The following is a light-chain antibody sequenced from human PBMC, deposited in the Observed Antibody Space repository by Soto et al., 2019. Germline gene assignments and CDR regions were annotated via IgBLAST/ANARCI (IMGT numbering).Light chain of an antibody. V-gene: IGLV2-14*01. Sequence: QSVLTQPASVSGSPGQSITISCTGTSADIGFYDYVSWYQQYPGKAPNLLIYGVTYRPSGISYRFSGSKSGSTASLTISGLRDEDDADYYCSSYSTSFFYVCGTGTKLTVL. CDR1: SADIGFYDY. CDR3: SSYSTSFFYV. CDR2: GVT. J-gene: IGLJ1*01.